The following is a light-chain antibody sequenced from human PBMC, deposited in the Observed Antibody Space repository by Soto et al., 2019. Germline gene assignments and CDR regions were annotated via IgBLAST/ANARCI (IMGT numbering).Light chain of an antibody. V-gene: IGLV1-40*01. CDR3: QSYDSSLSGYV. CDR1: SSNIGAGYD. Sequence: QSVLTQPPSVSGAPGQRVTISCTGSSSNIGAGYDVHWYQQLPGTAPKLLIYGNSNRPSGVPDRFSGSKSGTSASLAITGLQAEDEADNYCQSYDSSLSGYVFGYGTKLTGL. J-gene: IGLJ1*01. CDR2: GNS.